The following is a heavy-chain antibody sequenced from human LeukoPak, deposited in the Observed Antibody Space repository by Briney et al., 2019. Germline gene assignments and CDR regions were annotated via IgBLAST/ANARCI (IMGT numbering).Heavy chain of an antibody. Sequence: SETLSLTCTVSDVSVTTRDSYWGWIRQPPGKGLEWIGYIYYSGGTNYNPSLKSRVTISVDTSKNQFSLKLTSVTAADTAVYYCARLSFLWFGNRGDYWGQGTLVTVSS. J-gene: IGHJ4*02. CDR1: DVSVTTRDSY. CDR2: IYYSGGT. D-gene: IGHD3-10*01. V-gene: IGHV4-61*05. CDR3: ARLSFLWFGNRGDY.